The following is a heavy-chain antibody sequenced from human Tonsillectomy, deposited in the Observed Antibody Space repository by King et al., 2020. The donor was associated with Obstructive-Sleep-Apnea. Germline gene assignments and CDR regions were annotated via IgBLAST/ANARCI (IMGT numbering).Heavy chain of an antibody. J-gene: IGHJ4*02. CDR3: ARDRSGYDLYDY. CDR2: IYYSGST. CDR1: GSSISGGDYY. Sequence: QLQESGPGLVKPSQTLSLTCTVSGSSISGGDYYWTWIRQPPGKGLEWSGYIYYSGSTYSNPYLKSRITISVHTSQNQFSLKLRSVTAADTAVYYCARDRSGYDLYDYWGQGTLVTVSS. D-gene: IGHD5-12*01. V-gene: IGHV4-30-4*01.